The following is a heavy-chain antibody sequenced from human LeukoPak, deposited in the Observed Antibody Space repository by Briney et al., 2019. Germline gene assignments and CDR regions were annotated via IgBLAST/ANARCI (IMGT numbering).Heavy chain of an antibody. CDR2: IYHSGST. J-gene: IGHJ4*02. CDR1: GYSISSGYY. D-gene: IGHD3-10*01. Sequence: NPSETLSLTCTVSGYSISSGYYWGWIRQPPGKGLERIGSIYHSGSTYYNPSLKSRVTISVDTSKNQFSLKLSSVTAADTAVYYCAVYGSGSYYKVYWGQGTLVTVSS. CDR3: AVYGSGSYYKVY. V-gene: IGHV4-38-2*02.